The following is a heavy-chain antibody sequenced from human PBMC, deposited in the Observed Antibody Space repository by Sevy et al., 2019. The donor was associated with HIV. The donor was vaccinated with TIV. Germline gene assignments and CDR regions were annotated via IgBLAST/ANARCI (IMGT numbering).Heavy chain of an antibody. V-gene: IGHV4-59*08. CDR3: ARLRWDLVVVPGATPGCYFDS. CDR1: GDSINTYY. J-gene: IGHJ4*02. D-gene: IGHD2-2*02. Sequence: SETLSLTCTVSGDSINTYYWSWIRQPPGKGLEWIGYVSHSGNTNYNPSLKSRVSMSVDTSTNQYSLKVKSVTSADTADYYCARLRWDLVVVPGATPGCYFDSWGQGTLVTVSS. CDR2: VSHSGNT.